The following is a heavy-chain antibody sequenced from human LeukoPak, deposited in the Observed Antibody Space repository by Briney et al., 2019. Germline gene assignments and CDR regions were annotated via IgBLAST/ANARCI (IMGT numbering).Heavy chain of an antibody. CDR1: GFTFSGSA. D-gene: IGHD2-8*01. Sequence: GGSLRLSCAASGFTFSGSAMHWVRQASGKGLEWVGRIRSKANSYATAYAASVKGRFTISRDDSKNTAYLQMNSLKAEDAAVYYCTSNDYYYMDVWGKGTTVTVSS. V-gene: IGHV3-73*01. CDR2: IRSKANSYAT. J-gene: IGHJ6*03. CDR3: TSNDYYYMDV.